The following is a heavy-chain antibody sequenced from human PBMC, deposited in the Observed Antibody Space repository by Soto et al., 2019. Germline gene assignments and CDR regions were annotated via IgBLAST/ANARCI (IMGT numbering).Heavy chain of an antibody. CDR1: GFTFSRYS. CDR3: ARYFIATIGWPFDI. J-gene: IGHJ3*02. V-gene: IGHV3-48*02. CDR2: ISSSSSTI. Sequence: GGSLRLSCAASGFTFSRYSMNWVRQAPGKGLEWVSYISSSSSTIYYADSVKGRFTISRDNAKNSLYLQMNSLRDEDTAVYYCARYFIATIGWPFDIWGQRTMDIVS. D-gene: IGHD3-16*02.